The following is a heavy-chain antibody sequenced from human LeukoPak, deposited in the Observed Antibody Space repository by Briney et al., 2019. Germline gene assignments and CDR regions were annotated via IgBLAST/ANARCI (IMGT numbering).Heavy chain of an antibody. J-gene: IGHJ3*02. CDR3: ARGRRSPVGAFDI. D-gene: IGHD1-26*01. Sequence: GESLKISCKGSGYSFTNSWIGWVRQMSGKGLEWMGINHPGDSDTRYSPSFQGQVTISADKSISTAYLQWSSLKASDTAMYYCARGRRSPVGAFDIWGQGTMVTVSS. V-gene: IGHV5-51*01. CDR2: NHPGDSDT. CDR1: GYSFTNSW.